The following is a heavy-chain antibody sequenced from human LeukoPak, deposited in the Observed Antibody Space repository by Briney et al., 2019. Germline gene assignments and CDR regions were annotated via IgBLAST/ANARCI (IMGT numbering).Heavy chain of an antibody. CDR2: IYHSGST. Sequence: SETLSLTCTVSGYTISSGYYWGWIRQPPGKGLEWIGSIYHSGSTYYNPSLKSRVTISVDTSKNQFSLKLSSVTAADTAVYYCGAMILVANIDYWGQGTLVTVSS. V-gene: IGHV4-38-2*02. CDR1: GYTISSGYY. D-gene: IGHD3-22*01. CDR3: GAMILVANIDY. J-gene: IGHJ4*02.